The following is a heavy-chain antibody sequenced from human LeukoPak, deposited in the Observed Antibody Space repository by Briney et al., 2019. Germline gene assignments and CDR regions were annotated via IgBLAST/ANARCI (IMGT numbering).Heavy chain of an antibody. CDR1: GFTFSSYG. J-gene: IGHJ4*02. CDR2: IRYDGSNK. V-gene: IGHV3-30*02. Sequence: GGSLRLSCAASGFTFSSYGMHWVRQAPGKGLEWVAFIRYDGSNKYYADSVKGRFTISRDNSKNTLYLQMNSLRAEDTAVYYCARDSEMATIKMDYWGQGTLVTVSS. D-gene: IGHD5-24*01. CDR3: ARDSEMATIKMDY.